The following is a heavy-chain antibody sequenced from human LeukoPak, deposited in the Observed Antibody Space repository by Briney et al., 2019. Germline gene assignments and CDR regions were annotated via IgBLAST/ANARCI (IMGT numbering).Heavy chain of an antibody. D-gene: IGHD6-25*01. Sequence: PSETLSLTCTVSGGSISSYYWSWIRQPAGKGLEWIGRIYTSGSTNYNPSLKSRVTMSVDTSKNHFSLKLNSVTAADTAVYYCARGYSTGWTYYFDYWGQGALVTVSS. V-gene: IGHV4-4*07. CDR2: IYTSGST. CDR1: GGSISSYY. CDR3: ARGYSTGWTYYFDY. J-gene: IGHJ4*02.